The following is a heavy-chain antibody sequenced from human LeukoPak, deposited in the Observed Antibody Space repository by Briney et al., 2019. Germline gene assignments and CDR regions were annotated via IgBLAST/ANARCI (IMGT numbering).Heavy chain of an antibody. Sequence: GGSLRLSCAASGFTVSSNYMSWVRQAPGKGLEWVSVIYSGGSTYYADSVKGRFTISRDNSKNTLYLQMNSQRAEDTAVYYCAREEGGYDAFDIWGQGTMVTVSS. CDR1: GFTVSSNY. D-gene: IGHD3-22*01. CDR2: IYSGGST. J-gene: IGHJ3*02. CDR3: AREEGGYDAFDI. V-gene: IGHV3-53*01.